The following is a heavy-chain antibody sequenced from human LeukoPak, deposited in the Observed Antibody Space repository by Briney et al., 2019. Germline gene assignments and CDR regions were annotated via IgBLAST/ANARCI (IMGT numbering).Heavy chain of an antibody. D-gene: IGHD3-9*01. CDR1: GYTFTGDY. Sequence: ASVKVSCKASGYTFTGDYMHWVRQAPGQGLEWMGWINPNSGGTNYAQKFQGRVTMTRDTSISTAYMELSRLRSDDTAVYYCARVAGSWLPEDYWGQGTLVTVSP. CDR2: INPNSGGT. CDR3: ARVAGSWLPEDY. J-gene: IGHJ4*02. V-gene: IGHV1-2*02.